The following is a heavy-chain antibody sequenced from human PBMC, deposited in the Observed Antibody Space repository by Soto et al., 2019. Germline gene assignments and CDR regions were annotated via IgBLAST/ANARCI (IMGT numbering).Heavy chain of an antibody. D-gene: IGHD2-15*01. V-gene: IGHV3-23*01. CDR2: VGGGGGTT. Sequence: GGSLRLSCAASGFIFSNYAMSWVRQAPGGGLEWVSFVGGGGGTTFSADSVKGRFTISRDNSKNTVYLQMSSLRPEDTAIYYCTKSQGPVVTVTRYTVPYSSFSFDLWGQGTQVTVSS. CDR1: GFIFSNYA. J-gene: IGHJ4*02. CDR3: TKSQGPVVTVTRYTVPYSSFSFDL.